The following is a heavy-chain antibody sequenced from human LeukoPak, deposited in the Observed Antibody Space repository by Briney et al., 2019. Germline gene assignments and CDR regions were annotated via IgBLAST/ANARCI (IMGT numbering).Heavy chain of an antibody. D-gene: IGHD3-16*02. V-gene: IGHV4-59*08. CDR1: SGSICTYY. J-gene: IGHJ6*03. Sequence: SETLSLTCTVSSGSICTYYWSWIRQSPGKGLEWIGYIYVTGTRYNPYLQSRATISVDRPRNQFLLKMSSVTAADTAVYYCARHIGGGIEDMDVWGKGTKVIVSS. CDR3: ARHIGGGIEDMDV. CDR2: IYVTGT.